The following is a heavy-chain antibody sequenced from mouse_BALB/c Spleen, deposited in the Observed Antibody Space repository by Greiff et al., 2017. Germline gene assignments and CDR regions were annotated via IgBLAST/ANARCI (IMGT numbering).Heavy chain of an antibody. V-gene: IGHV7-3*02. J-gene: IGHJ1*01. Sequence: EVMLVESGGGLVQPGGSLRLSCATSGFTFTDYYMSWVRQPPGKALEWLGFIRNKANGYTTEYSASVKGRFTISRDNSQSILYLQMNTLRAEDSATYYCARDKGGNYRYFDVWGAGTTVTVSS. CDR3: ARDKGGNYRYFDV. CDR2: IRNKANGYTT. D-gene: IGHD2-1*01. CDR1: GFTFTDYY.